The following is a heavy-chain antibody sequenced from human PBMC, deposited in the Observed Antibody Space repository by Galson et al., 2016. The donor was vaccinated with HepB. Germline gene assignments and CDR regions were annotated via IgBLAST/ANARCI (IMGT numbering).Heavy chain of an antibody. CDR3: AKRVGAAARGWFDP. V-gene: IGHV3-23*01. D-gene: IGHD1-26*01. J-gene: IGHJ5*02. CDR1: GFTFIDFA. CDR2: NSTTGHVT. Sequence: SLRLSCAASGFTFIDFAMSWVRQAPGKGLEWVSANSTTGHVTYYADSVKGRFTISRDNSKDNLYLQMNSLRAEDTAVYYCAKRVGAAARGWFDPWGQGTLVTVSS.